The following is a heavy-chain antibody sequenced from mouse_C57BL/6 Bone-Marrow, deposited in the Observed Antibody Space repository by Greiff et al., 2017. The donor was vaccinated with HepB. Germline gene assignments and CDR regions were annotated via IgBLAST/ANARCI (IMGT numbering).Heavy chain of an antibody. CDR2: IHPNSGST. CDR1: GYTFTSYW. D-gene: IGHD2-1*01. V-gene: IGHV1-64*01. CDR3: ALYYSRFAY. J-gene: IGHJ3*01. Sequence: VQLHESGAGLVKPGASVKLSCKASGYTFTSYWMHWVKQTPGQGLEWIGMIHPNSGSTNYNDKLKSKATLTVDKSSCTTYMQLSSLTSEDYAVYYCALYYSRFAYWGQGTLVTVSA.